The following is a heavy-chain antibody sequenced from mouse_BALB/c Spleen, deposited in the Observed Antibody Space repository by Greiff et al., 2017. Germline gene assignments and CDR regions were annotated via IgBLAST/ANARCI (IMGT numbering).Heavy chain of an antibody. Sequence: DVMLVESGGGLVKPGGSLKLSCAASGFTFSSYAMSWVRQTPEKRLEWVASISSGGSTYYPDSVKGRFTISRDNARNILYLQMSSLRSEDTAMYYCARCHYAMDYWGQGTSVTVSS. V-gene: IGHV5-6-5*01. CDR3: ARCHYAMDY. CDR1: GFTFSSYA. CDR2: ISSGGST. J-gene: IGHJ4*01.